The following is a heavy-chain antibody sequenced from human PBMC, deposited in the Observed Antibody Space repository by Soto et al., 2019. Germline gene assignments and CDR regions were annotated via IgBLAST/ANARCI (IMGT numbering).Heavy chain of an antibody. Sequence: EVQLVESGGGLVKPGGSLRLSCAASGFTFSRYALNCLRRPPGKGREGVASISSSTSYVYYADSVKGRFSTSRDNAKNILYLEMYALRTEDTAVYYCARDPSEGRVGNWFESWGQGTLVTVSS. CDR3: ARDPSEGRVGNWFES. D-gene: IGHD2-2*01. V-gene: IGHV3-21*06. CDR2: ISSSTSYV. CDR1: GFTFSRYA. J-gene: IGHJ5*01.